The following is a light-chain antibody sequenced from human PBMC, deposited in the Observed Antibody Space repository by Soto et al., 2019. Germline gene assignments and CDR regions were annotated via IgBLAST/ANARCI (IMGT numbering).Light chain of an antibody. CDR1: SSDVGGYNY. V-gene: IGLV2-14*01. CDR3: SSYTSSGTLYV. J-gene: IGLJ1*01. Sequence: SALAPPASVSGSPGQSITISCPGTSSDVGGYNYVSWYQQHPGKAPKLMIYDVSNRPSGVSNRFSGSKSGNTASLTISGLQAEDEADYYCSSYTSSGTLYVFGTGTKVTVL. CDR2: DVS.